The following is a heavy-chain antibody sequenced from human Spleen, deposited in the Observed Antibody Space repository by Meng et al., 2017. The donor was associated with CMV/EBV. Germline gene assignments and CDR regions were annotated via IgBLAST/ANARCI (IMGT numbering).Heavy chain of an antibody. D-gene: IGHD3-3*01. J-gene: IGHJ4*02. V-gene: IGHV1-18*01. Sequence: YPFTSSYGISWVRQAPGRGLQWMGWISGDKGITNYAESLQGRVIMTTDTSTTTAYMELRSLRSDDTAVYYCARTAYDYDSWSGWYFDYWGQGTLVTVSS. CDR3: ARTAYDYDSWSGWYFDY. CDR1: YPFTSSYG. CDR2: ISGDKGIT.